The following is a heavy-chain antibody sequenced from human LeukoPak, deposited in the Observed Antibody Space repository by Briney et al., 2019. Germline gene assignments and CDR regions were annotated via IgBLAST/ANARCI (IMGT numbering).Heavy chain of an antibody. J-gene: IGHJ6*02. CDR3: ARHWPFTVGATKYSYPMDV. V-gene: IGHV4-59*08. CDR2: IYYSGTT. CDR1: GGSINNYY. D-gene: IGHD1-26*01. Sequence: SETLSLTCTVSGGSINNYYWSWIRQPPGKGMGWIAYIYYSGTTNYNPSLKGRVALSVDTSKNQFSLKLTSVTAADTAVYYCARHWPFTVGATKYSYPMDVWGQGTTVTVSS.